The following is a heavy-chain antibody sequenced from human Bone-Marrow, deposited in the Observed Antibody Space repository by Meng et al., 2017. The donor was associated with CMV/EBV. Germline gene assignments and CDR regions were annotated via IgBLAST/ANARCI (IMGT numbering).Heavy chain of an antibody. Sequence: GESLNISCAASGFTSSSYAMHWVRQAPGKWLEWVAVISYDGSNKYYADSVEGRFTISRDNSKNTLYLQMNSLRAEDTSVYYCSSKRKGSSSSPSYYFDYWGQGTLVTVSS. CDR1: GFTSSSYA. CDR2: ISYDGSNK. D-gene: IGHD6-6*01. J-gene: IGHJ4*02. CDR3: SSKRKGSSSSPSYYFDY. V-gene: IGHV3-30*04.